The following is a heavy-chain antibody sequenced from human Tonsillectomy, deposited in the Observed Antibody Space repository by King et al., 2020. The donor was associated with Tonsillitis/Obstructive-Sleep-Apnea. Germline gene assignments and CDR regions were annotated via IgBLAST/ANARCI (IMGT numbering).Heavy chain of an antibody. Sequence: VQLVESGGGLIQPGGSLRLSCAASGFTVSSNYMSWVRQAPGKGLEWFSVIYSGGSTYYADSVKGRFTISRDNSKNTLYLQMNSLRAEETAVYYWASLLVVVPAAMRDHDAFDIWGQGTMVTVSS. D-gene: IGHD2-2*01. CDR3: ASLLVVVPAAMRDHDAFDI. V-gene: IGHV3-53*01. J-gene: IGHJ3*02. CDR2: IYSGGST. CDR1: GFTVSSNY.